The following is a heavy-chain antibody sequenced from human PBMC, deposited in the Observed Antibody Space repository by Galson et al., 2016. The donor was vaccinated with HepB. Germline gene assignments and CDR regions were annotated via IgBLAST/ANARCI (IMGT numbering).Heavy chain of an antibody. Sequence: CAASGFTFSRYSMNWVRQAPGKGLEWVSSISSYSPYIFYADSVKGRFTISRDNAKNSLYLHMNSLRAEDTAVYTCSREPGRYQLLYYYAMDVLGQGTTVTVSS. J-gene: IGHJ6*02. CDR2: ISSYSPYI. V-gene: IGHV3-21*01. D-gene: IGHD2-2*01. CDR3: SREPGRYQLLYYYAMDV. CDR1: GFTFSRYS.